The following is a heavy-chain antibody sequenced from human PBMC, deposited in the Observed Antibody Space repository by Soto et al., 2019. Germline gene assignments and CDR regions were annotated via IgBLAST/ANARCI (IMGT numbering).Heavy chain of an antibody. Sequence: QVQLVQSGAEVQKPGSSVKVSCKASGGTFSSYTISWVRQAPGQGLEWMGRIIPILGIANYAQKFQGRVTITADKSTSTAYMELSSLRSEDTAVYYCATTIQLWAKDAFDIWGQGTMVTVSS. V-gene: IGHV1-69*02. CDR3: ATTIQLWAKDAFDI. D-gene: IGHD5-18*01. CDR2: IIPILGIA. CDR1: GGTFSSYT. J-gene: IGHJ3*02.